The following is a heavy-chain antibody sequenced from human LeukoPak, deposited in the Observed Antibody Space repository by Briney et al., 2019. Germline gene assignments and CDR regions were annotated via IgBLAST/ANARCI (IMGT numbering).Heavy chain of an antibody. J-gene: IGHJ6*02. D-gene: IGHD3-10*01. CDR3: ARGRYYGSGSYSVYYYYYGMDV. Sequence: MTSETPSLTCAVYGGSFSGYYWSWIRQPPGKGLEWIGEINHSGSTNYNPSLKSRVTISVDTSKNQFSLKLSSVTAADTAVYYCARGRYYGSGSYSVYYYYYGMDVWGQGTTVTVSS. V-gene: IGHV4-34*01. CDR2: INHSGST. CDR1: GGSFSGYY.